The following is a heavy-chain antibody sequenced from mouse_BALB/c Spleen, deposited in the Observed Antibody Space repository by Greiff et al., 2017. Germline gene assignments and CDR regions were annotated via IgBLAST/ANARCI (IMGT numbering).Heavy chain of an antibody. CDR1: GYTFTSYY. CDR2: IYPGNVNT. Sequence: QVHVKQSGPELVKPGASVRISCKASGYTFTSYYIHWVKQRPGQGLEWIGWIYPGNVNTKYNEKFKGKATLTADKSSSTAYMQLSSLTSEDSAVYFCARGYYGSSYAMDYWGQGTSVTVSS. V-gene: IGHV1S56*01. J-gene: IGHJ4*01. D-gene: IGHD1-1*01. CDR3: ARGYYGSSYAMDY.